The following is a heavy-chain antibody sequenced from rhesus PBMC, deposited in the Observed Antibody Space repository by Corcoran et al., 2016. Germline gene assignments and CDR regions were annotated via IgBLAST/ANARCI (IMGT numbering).Heavy chain of an antibody. CDR2: IYGRATSN. CDR3: VRASQGFGSDFTPFHY. V-gene: IGHV4S10*01. Sequence: QVQLQESGPGVVKPSETLSLTCAVSGVSISDSYRWSWIRHPPGKGLEWIGYIYGRATSNNNNPSLMGRVTSSKDPSNTQFALRLTSVTTADTALYYCVRASQGFGSDFTPFHYWGQGVLVTVSS. D-gene: IGHD3-28*01. CDR1: GVSISDSYR. J-gene: IGHJ4*01.